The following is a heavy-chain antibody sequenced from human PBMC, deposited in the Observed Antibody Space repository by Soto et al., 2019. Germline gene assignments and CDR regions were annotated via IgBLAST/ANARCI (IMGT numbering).Heavy chain of an antibody. CDR1: GYTFTSYG. J-gene: IGHJ6*02. D-gene: IGHD6-13*01. Sequence: QVQLVQSGAEVKKPGASVKVSCKASGYTFTSYGISWVRQAPGQGLEWMGWISAYNGNTNYAQKLQGRVTMTTDTSTSTAYTELRSLRSDDTAVYYCARDLIYSSSWYPYYYGMDVWGQGTTVTVSS. CDR2: ISAYNGNT. V-gene: IGHV1-18*01. CDR3: ARDLIYSSSWYPYYYGMDV.